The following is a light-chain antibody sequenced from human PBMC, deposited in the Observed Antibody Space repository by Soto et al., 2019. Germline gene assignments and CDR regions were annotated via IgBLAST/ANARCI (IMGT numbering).Light chain of an antibody. CDR1: SSDIADYRY. V-gene: IGLV2-8*01. CDR3: SSYAGRAL. J-gene: IGLJ3*02. CDR2: EID. Sequence: QSVLTQPPSASGSPGQSVTISCTGTSSDIADYRYVAWYQQHPGRVPKLLIYEIDKRPSGVPDRFSGSKSGNTASLTVSGLQADDEADYYCSSYAGRALFGGGTKLTV.